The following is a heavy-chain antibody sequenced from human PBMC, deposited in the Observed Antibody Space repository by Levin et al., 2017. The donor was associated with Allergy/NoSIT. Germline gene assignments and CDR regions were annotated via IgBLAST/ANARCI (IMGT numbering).Heavy chain of an antibody. J-gene: IGHJ4*02. Sequence: PGGSLRLSCTVSGASITTSHYYWGWIRQPPGKGLEWIGSVYYNAKTDYNPSLKSRLTVSADTSKNQFSLQLTSVTAADTAVYYCAKMGDWGRIDYWGQGTLVAVSS. CDR3: AKMGDWGRIDY. CDR1: GASITTSHYY. V-gene: IGHV4-39*01. CDR2: VYYNAKT. D-gene: IGHD3-16*01.